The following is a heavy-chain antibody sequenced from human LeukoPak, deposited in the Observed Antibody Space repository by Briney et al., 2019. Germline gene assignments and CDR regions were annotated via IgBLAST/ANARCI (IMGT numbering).Heavy chain of an antibody. Sequence: GGSLRLSCAASGFTFSDHYIDWVRQAPGKGLEWVGRTRNKANSYTTEYAASVKGRFTISRDDSKNSLYLQMNSLKTEDTAVYYCARQLCTNGICYRHFDYWGQETLVTVSS. CDR2: TRNKANSYTT. V-gene: IGHV3-72*01. D-gene: IGHD2-8*01. CDR3: ARQLCTNGICYRHFDY. J-gene: IGHJ4*02. CDR1: GFTFSDHY.